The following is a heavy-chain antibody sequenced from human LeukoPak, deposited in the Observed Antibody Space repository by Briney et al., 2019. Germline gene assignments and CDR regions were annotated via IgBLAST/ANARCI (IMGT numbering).Heavy chain of an antibody. V-gene: IGHV3-48*03. Sequence: PGGSLRLSCAASGFTFSSYEMNWVRQAPGKGLEWVSYISSSGSTIYYADSVKGRFTISRDNAKNSLYLQMNSLRAEDTAVYYCAREDRYFHWLPIDYWGQGTLVTVSS. CDR3: AREDRYFHWLPIDY. CDR2: ISSSGSTI. D-gene: IGHD3-9*01. J-gene: IGHJ4*02. CDR1: GFTFSSYE.